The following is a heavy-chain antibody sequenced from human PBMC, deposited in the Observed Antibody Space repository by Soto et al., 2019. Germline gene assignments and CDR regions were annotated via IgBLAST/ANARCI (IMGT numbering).Heavy chain of an antibody. D-gene: IGHD3-16*01. CDR1: GGSISNYY. Sequence: QVQLQESGPRLVTASETLSLTCTVSGGSISNYYRTWIRQPPGKGLEWLGYIYHSGSTNYNPSLESRVTIVLDISKNQFSLKLSSVTAADTAVYFCARQTGSYDSVWGPTNWFDSWGQGTLVTVSS. J-gene: IGHJ5*01. CDR2: IYHSGST. CDR3: ARQTGSYDSVWGPTNWFDS. V-gene: IGHV4-59*08.